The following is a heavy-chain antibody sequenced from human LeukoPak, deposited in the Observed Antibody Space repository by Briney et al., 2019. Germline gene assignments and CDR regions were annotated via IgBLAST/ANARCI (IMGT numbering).Heavy chain of an antibody. CDR3: AKGDDYGSNTHLPKFNWFDP. D-gene: IGHD4-17*01. Sequence: GGSLRLSCAASGFTFNTNGMHWVRQAPGKGLEWVAFIRYDGSNNYYADSVKGRFTISRDNSKNTLYLQMNSLRAEDTAVYYCAKGDDYGSNTHLPKFNWFDPWGQGTLVTVSS. CDR1: GFTFNTNG. V-gene: IGHV3-30*02. CDR2: IRYDGSNN. J-gene: IGHJ5*02.